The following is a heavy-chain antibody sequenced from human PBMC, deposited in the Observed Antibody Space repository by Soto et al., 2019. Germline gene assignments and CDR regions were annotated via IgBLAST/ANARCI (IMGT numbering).Heavy chain of an antibody. V-gene: IGHV4-39*01. CDR3: ARRSGQLVINYFAF. J-gene: IGHJ4*02. CDR1: GGSMSSSSYY. D-gene: IGHD6-6*01. Sequence: SETLSLTCNVSGGSMSSSSYYWGWIRQPPGKGLEWIGSIFDSGRTYYNPSLKSRVTISIDTSKNQFSLKLSSVTAADTAVYFCARRSGQLVINYFAFWGQGALVTVSS. CDR2: IFDSGRT.